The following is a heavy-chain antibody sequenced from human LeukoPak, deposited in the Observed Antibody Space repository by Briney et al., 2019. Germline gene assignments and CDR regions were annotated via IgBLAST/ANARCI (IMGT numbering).Heavy chain of an antibody. V-gene: IGHV1-69*04. D-gene: IGHD4-17*01. CDR3: TKGPHDYGDFVYV. CDR2: IIPVFDMT. Sequence: SVKVSCKASGDTFDRFPISWVRLAPGQGLEWMGRIIPVFDMTNYAPKFQGRITMTAYISTTTAYMELRSLKSEDSAIYYCTKGPHDYGDFVYVWGQGTRVTVSS. CDR1: GDTFDRFP. J-gene: IGHJ4*02.